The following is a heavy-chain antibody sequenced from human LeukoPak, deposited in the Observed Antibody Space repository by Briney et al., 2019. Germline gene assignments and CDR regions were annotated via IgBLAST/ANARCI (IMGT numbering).Heavy chain of an antibody. CDR3: ARELDY. J-gene: IGHJ4*02. Sequence: ASVKVSCKASGFTFTGYYMHWVRQAPGQGLEWMGGIIPIFGTANYAQKFQGRVTITADESTSTAYMELSSLRSEDTAVYYCARELDYWGQGTLVTVSS. CDR2: IIPIFGTA. V-gene: IGHV1-69*13. CDR1: GFTFTGYY.